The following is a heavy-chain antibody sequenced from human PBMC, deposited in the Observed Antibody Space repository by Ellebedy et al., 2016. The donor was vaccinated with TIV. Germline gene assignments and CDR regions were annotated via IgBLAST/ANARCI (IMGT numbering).Heavy chain of an antibody. J-gene: IGHJ3*02. D-gene: IGHD4-17*01. CDR1: GFSFSSYW. Sequence: GGSLRLSCAASGFSFSSYWMSWVRQAPGKGLEWVANIRQDGSEKYYVDSAKGRFTISRDNAKNSLYLHLNSLRAEDTAMYYCATDGSYGDYLSPTHAFVIWGQGTMVTVSS. CDR2: IRQDGSEK. CDR3: ATDGSYGDYLSPTHAFVI. V-gene: IGHV3-7*01.